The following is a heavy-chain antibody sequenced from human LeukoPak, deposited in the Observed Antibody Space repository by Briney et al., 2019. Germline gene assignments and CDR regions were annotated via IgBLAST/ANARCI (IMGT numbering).Heavy chain of an antibody. J-gene: IGHJ4*02. CDR1: GFTFSSYA. CDR2: ISYDGSNK. Sequence: GGSLRLSCAASGFTFSSYAMHWVRQAPGKGLEWVAVISYDGSNKYYADSVKGRFTISRDNSKNTLYLQMNSLRAEDTAVYYCARDLSLYLDHWGQGTPVTVSS. D-gene: IGHD3-10*01. CDR3: ARDLSLYLDH. V-gene: IGHV3-30*04.